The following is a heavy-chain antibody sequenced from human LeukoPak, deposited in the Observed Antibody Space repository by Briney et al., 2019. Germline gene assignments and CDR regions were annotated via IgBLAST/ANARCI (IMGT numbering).Heavy chain of an antibody. Sequence: PGGSLRLSCAASGFTFSSYAMGWVRQAPGKGLEWVSAISGSGGSTYYADSVKGRFTISRDNSKNTLYLQMNSLRAEDTALYYCAKDMVPSYYYGMDVWGQGTTVTVSS. D-gene: IGHD3-10*01. CDR2: ISGSGGST. V-gene: IGHV3-23*01. J-gene: IGHJ6*02. CDR3: AKDMVPSYYYGMDV. CDR1: GFTFSSYA.